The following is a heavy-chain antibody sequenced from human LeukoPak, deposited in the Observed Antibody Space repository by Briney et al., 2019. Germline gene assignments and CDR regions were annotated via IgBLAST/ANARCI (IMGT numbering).Heavy chain of an antibody. CDR2: RYYRGST. CDR1: GGSTSSSSHY. Sequence: PSETLSLTCTVSGGSTSSSSHYWGWIRQPPGKGLEWIGSRYYRGSTYHNPSLKSRVTISVDTSKNQFSLKLSSVTAADTGVYYCARDHSYAFDIWGQGTMVTVSS. CDR3: ARDHSYAFDI. J-gene: IGHJ3*02. D-gene: IGHD4-11*01. V-gene: IGHV4-39*02.